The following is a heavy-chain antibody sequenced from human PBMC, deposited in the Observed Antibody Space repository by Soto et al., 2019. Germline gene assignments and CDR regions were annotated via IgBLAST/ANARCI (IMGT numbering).Heavy chain of an antibody. CDR3: ARLYYDYV. J-gene: IGHJ6*02. CDR2: ISYDSDTI. CDR1: GFTFGTYS. V-gene: IGHV3-48*02. Sequence: PRLSCAGSGFTFGTYSMNWVRQAAGKGLEWIAYISYDSDTIQYADSVKGRFTISRDNAKNSLYLQMTSLRDEDTAVYYCARLYYDYVWGQGTTVTVSS. D-gene: IGHD3-3*01.